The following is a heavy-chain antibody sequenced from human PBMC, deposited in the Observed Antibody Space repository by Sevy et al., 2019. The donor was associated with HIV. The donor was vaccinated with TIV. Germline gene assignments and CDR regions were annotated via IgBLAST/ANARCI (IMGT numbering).Heavy chain of an antibody. CDR1: GFTFSSYS. V-gene: IGHV3-48*01. D-gene: IGHD1-26*01. Sequence: GGSLRLSCAASGFTFSSYSMNWVRQAPGKGLEWVSYISSSSSTIYYADSVKGRFTISRDNAKNSLYLQMNSLRAEDTAVYYCARDFFGGSYKGGQGILVTVSS. CDR2: ISSSSSTI. J-gene: IGHJ4*02. CDR3: ARDFFGGSYK.